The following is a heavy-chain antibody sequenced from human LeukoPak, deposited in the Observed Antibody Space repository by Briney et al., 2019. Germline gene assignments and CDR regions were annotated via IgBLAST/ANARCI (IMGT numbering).Heavy chain of an antibody. V-gene: IGHV3-48*03. Sequence: PGESLKISCAASGFAFSVYEMYWVRQAPGKGLEWVSYISSSGGTRYYADSVKGRFTISRDNAKNSLYLQMNSLRAEDTAVYYCATLTVASSFDYWGQGTLVTVSS. CDR1: GFAFSVYE. D-gene: IGHD6-19*01. CDR3: ATLTVASSFDY. J-gene: IGHJ4*02. CDR2: ISSSGGTR.